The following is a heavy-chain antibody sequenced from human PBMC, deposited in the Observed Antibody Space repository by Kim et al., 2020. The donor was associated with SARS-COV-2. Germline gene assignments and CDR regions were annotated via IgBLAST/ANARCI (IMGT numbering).Heavy chain of an antibody. J-gene: IGHJ4*02. CDR2: K. CDR3: AGEADAYNFFDY. D-gene: IGHD3-3*01. Sequence: KYYGDAVKDRFTVSRDNSKNTLYLQMNSLRAENTTVYYCAGEADAYNFFDYWGQGTPVTVSS. V-gene: IGHV3-30*01.